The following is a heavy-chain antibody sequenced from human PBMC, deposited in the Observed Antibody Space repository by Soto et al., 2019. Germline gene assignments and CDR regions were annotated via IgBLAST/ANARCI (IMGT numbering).Heavy chain of an antibody. D-gene: IGHD3-10*01. Sequence: EVQLLESGGGLVQPGGSLSLSCAASGFTFNNYAMTWVRQAPGKGLEWVSAISGGGDTTSYADSVKGRFTVSRAGSKNTLYLQMSSLRAEDTALYYCAKGRGGSGSLTPRVDFWGQGTLVTVSS. CDR1: GFTFNNYA. CDR3: AKGRGGSGSLTPRVDF. J-gene: IGHJ4*02. CDR2: ISGGGDTT. V-gene: IGHV3-23*01.